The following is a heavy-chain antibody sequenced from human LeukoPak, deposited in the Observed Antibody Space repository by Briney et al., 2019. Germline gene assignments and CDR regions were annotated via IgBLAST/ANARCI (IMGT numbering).Heavy chain of an antibody. V-gene: IGHV4-30-4*01. J-gene: IGHJ5*02. CDR1: GVSISSGDYY. Sequence: SETLSLTGTVSGVSISSGDYYWSWIRQPPGKGLEWIGYTYYSGSTYYNPSLKSRVTISVDTSKNQFSLKLSSVTAADTAVYYCARPYYYDSRIDPWGQGTRVTVSS. CDR2: TYYSGST. CDR3: ARPYYYDSRIDP. D-gene: IGHD3-22*01.